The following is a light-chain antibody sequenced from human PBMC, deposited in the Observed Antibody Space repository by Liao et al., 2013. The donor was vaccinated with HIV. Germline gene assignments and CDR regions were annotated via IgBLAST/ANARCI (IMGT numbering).Light chain of an antibody. CDR3: QVWDSSSDPHVV. Sequence: SYELTQPPSVSVSPGKTANITCGGNNIGSKSVHWYQQRPGQAPVLVIYYDSDRPSGIPERFSGSNSGNTATLTISRVEAGDEADYYCQVWDSSSDPHVVFGGGTKLTVL. J-gene: IGLJ2*01. V-gene: IGLV3-21*04. CDR2: YDS. CDR1: NIGSKS.